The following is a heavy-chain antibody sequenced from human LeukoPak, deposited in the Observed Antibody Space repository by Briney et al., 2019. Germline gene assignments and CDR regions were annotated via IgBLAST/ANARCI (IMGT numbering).Heavy chain of an antibody. Sequence: PGGSLRLSCAASGLTFSSYAMSWARQAPGKGLDWVSTISGTGGSTYYGDSVKGRFTISRDNSKNTLYLQMNSLRAEDTVVYFCASRENNYGLGDWGQGTLVTVSS. J-gene: IGHJ1*01. CDR3: ASRENNYGLGD. V-gene: IGHV3-23*01. CDR1: GLTFSSYA. CDR2: ISGTGGST. D-gene: IGHD3-10*01.